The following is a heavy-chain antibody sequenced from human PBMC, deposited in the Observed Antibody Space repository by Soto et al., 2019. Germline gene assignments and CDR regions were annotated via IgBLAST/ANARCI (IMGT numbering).Heavy chain of an antibody. Sequence: QVQLVESGGGLVKPGGSLRLSWAASGFTFSDYYMSWIRQAPGKGLEWVSYISGSGSTIYYADSVKGRFTISRDNAKNSLHLQMNSLRAEDTAVYYCASGVAAYHFYYYYMDVWGKGPTVTVSS. D-gene: IGHD2-15*01. CDR1: GFTFSDYY. CDR2: ISGSGSTI. J-gene: IGHJ6*03. V-gene: IGHV3-11*01. CDR3: ASGVAAYHFYYYYMDV.